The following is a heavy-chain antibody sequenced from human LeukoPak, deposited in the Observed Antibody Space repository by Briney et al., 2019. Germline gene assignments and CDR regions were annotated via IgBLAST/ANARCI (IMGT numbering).Heavy chain of an antibody. V-gene: IGHV3-48*01. J-gene: IGHJ5*02. Sequence: GGSLRLSCAASGFTFSSYSMNWVRQAPGKGLEWVSYISSSSSTIYYADSVKGRFTISRDNAKNSLYLQMNSLRAEDTAVYYCARESVVRGVIIVAWFDPWGQGTLVTVSS. CDR1: GFTFSSYS. D-gene: IGHD3-10*01. CDR3: ARESVVRGVIIVAWFDP. CDR2: ISSSSSTI.